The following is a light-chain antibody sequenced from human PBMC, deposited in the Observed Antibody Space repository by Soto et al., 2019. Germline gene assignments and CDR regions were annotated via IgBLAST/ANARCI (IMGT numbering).Light chain of an antibody. CDR1: QSLLHSNGYNY. V-gene: IGKV2-28*01. J-gene: IGKJ1*01. CDR2: LGS. Sequence: DIVMTQSPLSLPVTPGEPASISCRSSQSLLHSNGYNYLDWYLQKPGQSPQLLIYLGSNRASGVLDRFSGSGAGTDFTLKISRVEAEDVGVYYCMQAIQTWTFGQGTKVEIK. CDR3: MQAIQTWT.